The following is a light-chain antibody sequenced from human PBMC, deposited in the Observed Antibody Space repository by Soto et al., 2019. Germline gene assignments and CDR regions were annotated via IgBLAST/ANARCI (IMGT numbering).Light chain of an antibody. CDR1: QSVSSY. V-gene: IGKV3-11*01. CDR3: QQRFNSPRFT. J-gene: IGKJ2*01. CDR2: DAS. Sequence: EIVLTQSPATLSLSPGERATLSCRASQSVSSYFAWYQQKPGQAPSRLLYDASNRAAAILARFSGGGSGTAFPLTTSRIAPQDFAVSYCQQRFNSPRFTFGQGTKLEIK.